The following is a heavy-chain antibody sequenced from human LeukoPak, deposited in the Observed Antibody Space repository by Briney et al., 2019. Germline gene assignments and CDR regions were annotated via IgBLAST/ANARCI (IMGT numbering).Heavy chain of an antibody. J-gene: IGHJ4*02. CDR2: IIPIFGTA. CDR3: ARGRVGASLH. Sequence: GSSVKVSCKASGGTFSSYAISWVRQAPGQGLEWMGGIIPIFGTANYAQKFQGRVTITTDESTSTAYMEPSSLRSEDTAVYYCARGRVGASLHWGQGTLVTVSS. CDR1: GGTFSSYA. V-gene: IGHV1-69*05. D-gene: IGHD1-26*01.